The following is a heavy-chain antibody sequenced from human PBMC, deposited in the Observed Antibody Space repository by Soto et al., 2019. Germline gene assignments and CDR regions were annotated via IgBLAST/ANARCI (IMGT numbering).Heavy chain of an antibody. CDR1: GFTFMSNA. CDR3: VKDFRCAD. D-gene: IGHD2-8*01. CDR2: IGGDGADT. V-gene: IGHV3-23*01. Sequence: EVQLLESGGGLVQPGGSLRLSCVASGFTFMSNAMSWFRQAPGKGPEWVSAIGGDGADTYYAYSVRGRFTISRDNSKNTLSLQMNSLRDEDTALYYCVKDFRCADWGQGTRVTVSS. J-gene: IGHJ4*02.